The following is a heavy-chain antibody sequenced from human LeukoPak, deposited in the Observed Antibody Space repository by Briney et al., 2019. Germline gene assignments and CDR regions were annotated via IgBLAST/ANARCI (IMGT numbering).Heavy chain of an antibody. J-gene: IGHJ4*02. CDR3: AKVRSSGRIQLMGD. D-gene: IGHD5-18*01. CDR2: ISYDGSNK. V-gene: IGHV3-30*18. Sequence: PGGSLRLSCAASGFTFSSYGMHWVRQAPGKGLEWVAVISYDGSNKYYADSVKGRFTISRDNSKNTLYLQMNSLRAEDTAVYYCAKVRSSGRIQLMGDWGQGTLVTVSS. CDR1: GFTFSSYG.